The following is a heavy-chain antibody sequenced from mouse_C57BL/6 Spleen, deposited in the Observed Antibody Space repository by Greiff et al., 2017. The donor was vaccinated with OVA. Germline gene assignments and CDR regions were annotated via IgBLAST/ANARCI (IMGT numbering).Heavy chain of an antibody. D-gene: IGHD1-1*01. CDR3: FITTVVATVDY. CDR2: IDPDTGGT. Sequence: QVHLQQSGAALVRPGASVTLSCKASGYTFTAYEMHWVKQPPVHGLDWFGAIDPDTGGTAYNQKLKGKAILTAAKSSSTAYMELRSLTSEDSSCYYPFITTVVATVDYWGQGTTLTVSS. V-gene: IGHV1-15*01. CDR1: GYTFTAYE. J-gene: IGHJ2*01.